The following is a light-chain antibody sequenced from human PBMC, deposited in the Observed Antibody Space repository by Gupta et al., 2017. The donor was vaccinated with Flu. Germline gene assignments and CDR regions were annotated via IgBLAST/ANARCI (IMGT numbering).Light chain of an antibody. CDR2: DNT. Sequence: QSALTPPPSVSATPGQRATISCSGSSSNVGINDVFWYQQLPGAAPKLLIFDNTQRPSGVPDRFSGSKSGASASLDISGLQPEDEADYYCAVWDDRLKGLFGGGTKLTVL. V-gene: IGLV1-44*01. CDR1: SSNVGIND. J-gene: IGLJ3*02. CDR3: AVWDDRLKGL.